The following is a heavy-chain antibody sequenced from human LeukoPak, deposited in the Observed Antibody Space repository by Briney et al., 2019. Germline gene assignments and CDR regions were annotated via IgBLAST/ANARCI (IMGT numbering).Heavy chain of an antibody. CDR2: ISNSGTT. D-gene: IGHD3-10*02. V-gene: IGHV4-59*01. J-gene: IGHJ5*02. CDR3: ATVVRRAVRSNCFIR. CDR1: GDPLNDYY. Sequence: SETQSLTCTVSGDPLNDYYWTWIRQAPGKGLEWLGYISNSGTTDYNPSLKSRVTMSVDTSKNEFSLKVTSVTAADTAMYYCATVVRRAVRSNCFIRWGEGSLVTVSS.